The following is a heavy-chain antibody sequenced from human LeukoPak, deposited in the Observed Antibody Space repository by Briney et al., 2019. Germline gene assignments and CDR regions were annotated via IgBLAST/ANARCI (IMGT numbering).Heavy chain of an antibody. CDR2: MNPNSGNT. J-gene: IGHJ6*03. CDR3: ARASITGTGPYYYCMDV. CDR1: GYTFTSYD. D-gene: IGHD1/OR15-1a*01. Sequence: GASVKVSCKASGYTFTSYDINWVRQATGQGLEWMGWMNPNSGNTGYAQKFQGRVTMTRNTSISTAYMELSSLRSEDTAVYYCARASITGTGPYYYCMDVWGKGTTVTVSS. V-gene: IGHV1-8*01.